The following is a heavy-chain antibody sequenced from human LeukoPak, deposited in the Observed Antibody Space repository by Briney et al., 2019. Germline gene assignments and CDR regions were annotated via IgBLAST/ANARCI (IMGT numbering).Heavy chain of an antibody. Sequence: SETLSLTCTVSGGSISTYYWGWIRQPPGKGLEWIGTHSHSGSAYYNPSLRSRITMSLDTSENQLSLKLYSVTAADTAIYYCARYQTGTMFAVWGQGTLVTISS. V-gene: IGHV4-39*07. D-gene: IGHD1/OR15-1a*01. J-gene: IGHJ4*02. CDR1: GGSISTYY. CDR2: HSHSGSA. CDR3: ARYQTGTMFAV.